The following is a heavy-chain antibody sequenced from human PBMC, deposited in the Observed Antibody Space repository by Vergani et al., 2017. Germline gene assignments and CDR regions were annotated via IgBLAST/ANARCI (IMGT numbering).Heavy chain of an antibody. D-gene: IGHD2-15*01. V-gene: IGHV1-69*01. CDR2: IIPIFGTA. Sequence: QVQLVQSGAEVKKPGSSVKVSCKASGGTFSSYAISWVRQAPGQGLEWMGGIIPIFGTANYAQKFQGRVTITADESTSTAYMELSSLRSEDTAVYYCARGYCSGGSCYRGYYYYYGMDVWGQGTTVTVSS. J-gene: IGHJ6*02. CDR1: GGTFSSYA. CDR3: ARGYCSGGSCYRGYYYYYGMDV.